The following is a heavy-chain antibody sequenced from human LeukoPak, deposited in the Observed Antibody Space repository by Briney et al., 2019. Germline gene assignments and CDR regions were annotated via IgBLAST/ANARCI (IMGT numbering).Heavy chain of an antibody. V-gene: IGHV4-4*09. D-gene: IGHD7-27*01. J-gene: IGHJ3*02. CDR3: AKILGSGVWYGFDI. CDR2: IYTPGRT. CDR1: GCPVNSYY. Sequence: SETLSLTFRVSGCPVNSYYWSWIRQPPGKGLGWIGYIYTPGRTNYNPSLKSRVTISVDTSKNQFSLKLSSVTAADTAVYYCAKILGSGVWYGFDIWGQGTMVTVSS.